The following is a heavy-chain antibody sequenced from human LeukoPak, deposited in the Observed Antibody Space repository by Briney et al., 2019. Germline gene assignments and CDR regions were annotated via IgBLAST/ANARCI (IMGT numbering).Heavy chain of an antibody. CDR1: GFTFSSYS. Sequence: GGSLRLSCAASGFTFSSYSMNWVRQAPGKGLEWVSSISSSSSSIYYADSVKGRFTISRDNAKNSLYLQMNSLRAEDTAVYYCARGYFQGAFDLWGRGTLVTVSS. V-gene: IGHV3-21*01. D-gene: IGHD3-22*01. CDR3: ARGYFQGAFDL. CDR2: ISSSSSSI. J-gene: IGHJ2*01.